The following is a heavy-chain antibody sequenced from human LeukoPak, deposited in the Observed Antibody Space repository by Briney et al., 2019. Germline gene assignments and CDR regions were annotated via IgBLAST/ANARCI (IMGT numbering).Heavy chain of an antibody. CDR2: INSDGSST. Sequence: PGGSLRLSCAASGFTFSSYWMHWVRQAPGKGLVWVSRINSDGSSTSYADSVKGRFTISRDNAKNTLYLQMNSLRAEDTAVYCCARVGRYCTNGVCAYFDYWGQGTLVTVSS. D-gene: IGHD2-8*01. CDR3: ARVGRYCTNGVCAYFDY. J-gene: IGHJ4*02. V-gene: IGHV3-74*01. CDR1: GFTFSSYW.